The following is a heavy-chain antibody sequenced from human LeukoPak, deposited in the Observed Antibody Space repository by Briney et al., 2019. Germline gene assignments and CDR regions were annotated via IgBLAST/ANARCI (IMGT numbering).Heavy chain of an antibody. CDR3: ARDYDSSGYYAVRDY. J-gene: IGHJ4*02. CDR2: IYSGGST. V-gene: IGHV3-66*01. Sequence: GGSLRLSCAASGFTVSSNYMSWVRQAPGKGLGWVSVIYSGGSTYYADSVKGRSTISRDNSKNTLYLQMNSLRAEDTAVYYCARDYDSSGYYAVRDYWGQGTLVTVSS. CDR1: GFTVSSNY. D-gene: IGHD3-22*01.